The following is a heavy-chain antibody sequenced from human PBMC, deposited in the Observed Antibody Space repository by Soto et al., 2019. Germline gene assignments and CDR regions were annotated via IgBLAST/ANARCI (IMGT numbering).Heavy chain of an antibody. CDR1: GGTFSSYA. J-gene: IGHJ6*04. D-gene: IGHD3-3*01. CDR3: ARRSSRTIFGVVRPPVAPYGMDV. V-gene: IGHV1-69*13. Sequence: SVKVSCKVSGGTFSSYAISWVRQAPGQGLEWMGGIIPIFGTANYAQKFQGRVTITADESTSTAYMELSSLRSEDTAVYYCARRSSRTIFGVVRPPVAPYGMDVWGKGTSVPI. CDR2: IIPIFGTA.